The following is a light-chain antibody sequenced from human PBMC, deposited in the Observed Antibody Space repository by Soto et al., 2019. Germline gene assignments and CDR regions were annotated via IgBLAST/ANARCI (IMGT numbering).Light chain of an antibody. J-gene: IGKJ5*01. CDR3: QHYGSSLSIT. Sequence: EIVLTQSPGTLSLSPGERATLPCRASQSVSSNYLAWYQQKPGQAPRLLIYGASRRATGTPDRFSGSGSGTAFTLTISRLEPEDFAVYYCQHYGSSLSITFGQGTRLEIK. CDR1: QSVSSNY. CDR2: GAS. V-gene: IGKV3-20*01.